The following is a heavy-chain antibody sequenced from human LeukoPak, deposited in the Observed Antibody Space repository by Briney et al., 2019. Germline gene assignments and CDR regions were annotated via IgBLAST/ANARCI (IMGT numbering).Heavy chain of an antibody. D-gene: IGHD1-26*01. CDR1: GGILSNCT. CDR2: LIPIFGTP. CDR3: ARDRPGRELLPYFDY. V-gene: IGHV1-69*13. J-gene: IGHJ4*02. Sequence: ASVKVSFKASGGILSNCTISWVRQAPGQGLEWMGGLIPIFGTPYYAQNVQGRVTITADESTSTAFLELRSLKSEDTAVYYCARDRPGRELLPYFDYWGQGTLVTVSS.